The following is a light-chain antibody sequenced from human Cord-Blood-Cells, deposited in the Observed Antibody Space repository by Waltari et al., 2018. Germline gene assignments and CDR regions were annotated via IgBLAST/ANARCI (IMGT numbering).Light chain of an antibody. CDR1: QSVSSN. V-gene: IGKV3-15*01. CDR3: QQYNNWPPLT. J-gene: IGKJ4*01. CDR2: GAS. Sequence: EIVMPQSPATLSVSPGERATLSCRASQSVSSNLAWYQHKPGHAPRLLIYGASTRATGIPARFSGSGSGTEFTLTISSLQSEDFAVYYCQQYNNWPPLTFGGGTKVEIK.